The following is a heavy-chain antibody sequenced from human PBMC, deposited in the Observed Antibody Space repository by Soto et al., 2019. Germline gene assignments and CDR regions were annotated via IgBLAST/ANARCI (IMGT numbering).Heavy chain of an antibody. Sequence: QLQLQESGPGLVKPSETLSLTCTVSGGSISSSSYYWGWIRQPPGKGLEWIGSIYYSGSTYYNPSLKSRVTISVDTSKNQFSLKLSSVTAADTAVYYCARLRGSSRTIYYFDYWGQGTLVTVSS. CDR3: ARLRGSSRTIYYFDY. CDR2: IYYSGST. V-gene: IGHV4-39*01. D-gene: IGHD6-13*01. J-gene: IGHJ4*02. CDR1: GGSISSSSYY.